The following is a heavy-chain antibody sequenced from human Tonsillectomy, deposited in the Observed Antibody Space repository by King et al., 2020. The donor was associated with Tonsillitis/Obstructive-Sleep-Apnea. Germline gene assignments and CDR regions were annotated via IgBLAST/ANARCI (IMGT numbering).Heavy chain of an antibody. J-gene: IGHJ6*03. CDR1: GYTFTSYW. V-gene: IGHV5-51*01. CDR2: IYPGNSDT. Sequence: QLVQSGAEVKKPGESLKISCKSSGYTFTSYWIGWVRQMPGKGLECMGIIYPGNSDTRYSPSFQGQVTISADKSISTAYQQWSSLKASDTAIYYCARGRGGHVHYYYYSMDVWGRGTTVTVFS. CDR3: ARGRGGHVHYYYYSMDV. D-gene: IGHD3-16*01.